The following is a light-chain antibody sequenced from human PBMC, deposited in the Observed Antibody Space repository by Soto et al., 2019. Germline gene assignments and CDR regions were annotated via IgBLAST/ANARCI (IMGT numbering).Light chain of an antibody. V-gene: IGKV3-20*01. CDR1: QSVSSSF. CDR2: GAS. Sequence: EIVLTQSPGTLSLSPGERATLSCRASQSVSSSFLAWNQQKTGQAPRLLIYGASSRATGIPDRFSGRWSGTDFTPTISRLGPEDFAVYYCQHYGSSHWTFGQGTKVDIK. J-gene: IGKJ1*01. CDR3: QHYGSSHWT.